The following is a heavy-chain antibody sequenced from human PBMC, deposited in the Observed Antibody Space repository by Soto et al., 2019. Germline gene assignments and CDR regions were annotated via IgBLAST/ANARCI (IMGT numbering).Heavy chain of an antibody. D-gene: IGHD3-10*01. Sequence: QVQLVQSGAEMKKPGSSVKVSCQSSGGTFNTYAMNWVRQAPGQGPEWMGDISPMLGAANYAPKFQGRVTITADASPGTSYMQLSSLPSEDSALYFCAREVQVHTPAFVYWGQGTLVTVSS. CDR1: GGTFNTYA. CDR2: ISPMLGAA. CDR3: AREVQVHTPAFVY. J-gene: IGHJ4*02. V-gene: IGHV1-69*19.